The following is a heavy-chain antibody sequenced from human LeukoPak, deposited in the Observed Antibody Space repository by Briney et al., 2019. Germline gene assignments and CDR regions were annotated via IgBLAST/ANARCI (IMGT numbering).Heavy chain of an antibody. CDR2: IYHRGST. Sequence: SETLSLTCAVSGGSISSSNWWSWVRQPPGKGLEWIGEIYHRGSTNYNPSLKSRVTISVDKSKNQFSLKLSSVTAADTAVYYCARVVVPPYYYYYGMDVWGKGTTVTVSS. CDR1: GGSISSSNW. V-gene: IGHV4-4*02. J-gene: IGHJ6*04. CDR3: ARVVVPPYYYYYGMDV. D-gene: IGHD2-2*01.